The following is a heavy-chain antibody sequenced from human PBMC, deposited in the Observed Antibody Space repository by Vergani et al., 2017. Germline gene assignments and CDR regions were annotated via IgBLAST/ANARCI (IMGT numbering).Heavy chain of an antibody. D-gene: IGHD1-26*01. CDR3: AELGRFSIVGAPADY. Sequence: EMQLLESGGGLEQPGGSLRLSCAASGFTFSSYAMSWVRQTPGKGLEWIARVDGNFDNTDRTFYADSVRGRFTISRDNSQNTLYLQMSSLVAEDTALYYCAELGRFSIVGAPADYWGQGTLVTVSS. CDR1: GFTFSSYA. CDR2: VDGNFDNTDRT. J-gene: IGHJ4*02. V-gene: IGHV3-23*01.